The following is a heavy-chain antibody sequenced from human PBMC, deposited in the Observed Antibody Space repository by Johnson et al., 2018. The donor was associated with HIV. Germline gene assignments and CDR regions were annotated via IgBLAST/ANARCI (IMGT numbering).Heavy chain of an antibody. Sequence: EKLVESGGGLVQPGGSLRLSCAASGFTVSRNYMNWVRQAPGKGLEWVSVIYSGGSTYYADSVKGRFTISRDNSKNTLYLQMNSLRAEDTAVYYCAKRYSGSLRDTFDIWGQGTMVTVSP. J-gene: IGHJ3*02. CDR2: IYSGGST. CDR1: GFTVSRNY. D-gene: IGHD1-26*01. V-gene: IGHV3-66*02. CDR3: AKRYSGSLRDTFDI.